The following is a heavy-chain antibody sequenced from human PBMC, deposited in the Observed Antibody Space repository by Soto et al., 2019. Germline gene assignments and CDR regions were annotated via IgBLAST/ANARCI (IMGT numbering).Heavy chain of an antibody. CDR2: INPAGNVQ. J-gene: IGHJ3*02. Sequence: VQLVESGGGLVQPGESLRLSCTASGLTFSISWMTWVRQAPGEGLEWVSNINPAGNVQHYADSVKVRFTISRDNAKNSLFLQMSGLRVEDTAVYYCATANTPYAFDMWGQGTMVTVSS. CDR3: ATANTPYAFDM. V-gene: IGHV3-7*01. CDR1: GLTFSISW.